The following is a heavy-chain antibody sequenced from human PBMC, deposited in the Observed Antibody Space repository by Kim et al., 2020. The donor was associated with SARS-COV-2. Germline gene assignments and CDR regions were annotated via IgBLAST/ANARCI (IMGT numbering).Heavy chain of an antibody. CDR3: AREGSWGYCSGGSCYPRRDFQH. CDR1: GYTFTSYY. J-gene: IGHJ1*01. CDR2: INPSGGST. Sequence: ASVKVSCKASGYTFTSYYMHWVRQAPGQGLEWMGIINPSGGSTSYAQKFQGRVTMTRDTSTSTVYMELSSLRSEDTAVYYCAREGSWGYCSGGSCYPRRDFQHWGQGTLVTVSS. V-gene: IGHV1-46*01. D-gene: IGHD2-15*01.